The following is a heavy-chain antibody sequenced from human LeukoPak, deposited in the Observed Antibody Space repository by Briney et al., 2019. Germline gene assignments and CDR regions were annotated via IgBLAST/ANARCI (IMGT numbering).Heavy chain of an antibody. J-gene: IGHJ4*02. D-gene: IGHD1-26*01. CDR3: ARAQLYSGGYNY. Sequence: ASVKVSCKASGYTFSVYYMHWVRQAPGQGLEWMCWINPNSGGTNYAQKFQGRVTMTRDTSISTASMELRSLRSDDTAVYYCARAQLYSGGYNYWGQGTLVTVSS. V-gene: IGHV1-2*02. CDR2: INPNSGGT. CDR1: GYTFSVYY.